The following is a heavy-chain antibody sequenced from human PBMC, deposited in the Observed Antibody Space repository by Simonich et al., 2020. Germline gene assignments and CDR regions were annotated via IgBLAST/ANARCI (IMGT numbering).Heavy chain of an antibody. D-gene: IGHD5-12*01. V-gene: IGHV4-59*08. Sequence: QVQLQESGPGLVKPSETLSLTCTVSGGSISSYYWSWIRQPPGKGLEWIWYIYYRWSTNNNPPLKSRVTISVDTSKNQFSLKLSSVTAADTAVYYCARHDRWLQFYFDYWGQGTLVTVSS. CDR3: ARHDRWLQFYFDY. J-gene: IGHJ4*02. CDR1: GGSISSYY. CDR2: IYYRWST.